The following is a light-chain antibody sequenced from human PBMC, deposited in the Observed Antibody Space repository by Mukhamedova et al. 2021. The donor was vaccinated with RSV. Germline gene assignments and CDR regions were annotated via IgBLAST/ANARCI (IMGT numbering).Light chain of an antibody. J-gene: IGLJ3*02. CDR2: DVN. Sequence: GTSSDIGGYNYVSWHQQHPGKAPKLMIYDVNKRPSGVPDRFSGSKSGNTASLTSSGLQAEDEADYYCYSYAGSYTWVFGGRTKLTV. CDR3: YSYAGSYTWV. V-gene: IGLV2-11*03. CDR1: SSDIGGYNY.